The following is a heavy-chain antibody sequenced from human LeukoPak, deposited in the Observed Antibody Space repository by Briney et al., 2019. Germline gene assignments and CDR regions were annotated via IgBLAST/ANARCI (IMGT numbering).Heavy chain of an antibody. CDR2: IYCSGST. CDR1: GGSISSYY. Sequence: SSETLSLTCTVSGGSISSYYWSWIRQPPGKGLEGIGYIYCSGSTNYNPSLKSRVTISVDTSKNQFSLKLSSVTAADTAVYYCARAHADYWGQGTLVTVSS. V-gene: IGHV4-59*01. CDR3: ARAHADY. J-gene: IGHJ4*02.